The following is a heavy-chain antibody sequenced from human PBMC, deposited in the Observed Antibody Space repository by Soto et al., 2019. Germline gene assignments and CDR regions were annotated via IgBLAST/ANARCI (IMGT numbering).Heavy chain of an antibody. V-gene: IGHV4-30-4*01. CDR1: GGSISSGDYY. CDR3: ARNTYYYDSSGYYNYYGMDV. J-gene: IGHJ6*02. Sequence: QVQLQESGPGLVKPSQTLSLTCTVSGGSISSGDYYWSWIRQPPGKGLEWIGYIYYSGSTYYNPSLKSRVTISVDTSKNQFSLKLSSVTAADTALYYCARNTYYYDSSGYYNYYGMDVWGQGTTVTVSS. CDR2: IYYSGST. D-gene: IGHD3-22*01.